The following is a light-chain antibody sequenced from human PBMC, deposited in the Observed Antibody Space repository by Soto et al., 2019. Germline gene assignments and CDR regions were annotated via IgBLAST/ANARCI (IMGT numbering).Light chain of an antibody. Sequence: IVLRQSPGTLSLSPGERATLSCRASQSVSSINLAWYQQKPDQAPRLLIYGASSRATGIPDRFSGSGSGTDFTLTISRLEPEDFAVYYCQQYGSSPWTFGQGTKVDIK. CDR2: GAS. V-gene: IGKV3-20*01. J-gene: IGKJ1*01. CDR3: QQYGSSPWT. CDR1: QSVSSIN.